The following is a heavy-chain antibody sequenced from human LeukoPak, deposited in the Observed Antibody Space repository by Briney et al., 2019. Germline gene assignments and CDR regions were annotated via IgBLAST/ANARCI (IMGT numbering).Heavy chain of an antibody. D-gene: IGHD4-23*01. CDR2: ISYDGSNT. CDR1: GFAFSNSG. Sequence: PPGGSLRLSCSASGFAFSNSGLRWVRQAPGKGLEWVAVISYDGSNTYYADSVRGRFTISRDNSKNRVYLQMSGLRAEDTAVYYCAKDFGKDYGGNSSRAYWGQGTLVTVSS. V-gene: IGHV3-33*06. CDR3: AKDFGKDYGGNSSRAY. J-gene: IGHJ4*02.